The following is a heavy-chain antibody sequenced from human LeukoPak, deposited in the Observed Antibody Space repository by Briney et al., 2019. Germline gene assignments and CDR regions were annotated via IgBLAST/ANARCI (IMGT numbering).Heavy chain of an antibody. CDR1: GFTFRNYW. D-gene: IGHD1-26*01. CDR2: IKGDGSHT. J-gene: IGHJ5*01. CDR3: VRDWDHFDFDS. Sequence: GRSLRLSCAASGFTFRNYWMHWIRQAPGKGLVWVSRIKGDGSHTIYADSVKGRFTISRDNAKNTLYLQMKSLRVEDTALYYCVRDWDHFDFDSWGQGTLVTVSS. V-gene: IGHV3-74*01.